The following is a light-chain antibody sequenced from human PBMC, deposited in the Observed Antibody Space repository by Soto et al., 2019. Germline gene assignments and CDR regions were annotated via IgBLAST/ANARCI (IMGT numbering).Light chain of an antibody. CDR1: NIGSKN. CDR2: RDS. CDR3: QVWDSSTV. V-gene: IGLV3-9*01. J-gene: IGLJ2*01. Sequence: SSELTQPLSVSVALGQTARITCGGNNIGSKNVHWYQQTPGQAPVLVIYRDSNRPSGIPERFSGSNSGNTATLTISRAQAGDEADYYCQVWDSSTVFGGGTKLTVL.